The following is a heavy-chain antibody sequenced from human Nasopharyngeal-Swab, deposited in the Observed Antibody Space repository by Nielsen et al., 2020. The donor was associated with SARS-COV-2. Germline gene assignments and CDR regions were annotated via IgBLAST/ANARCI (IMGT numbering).Heavy chain of an antibody. D-gene: IGHD3-3*01. CDR2: IIPIFGTA. CDR3: ARGDTIFGKGSYNAFDP. J-gene: IGHJ3*01. V-gene: IGHV1-69*06. CDR1: EGTFSSYA. Sequence: SLVKVSCKASEGTFSSYAISWERQDPGQGLEWMGGIIPIFGTANYAQKFQGRVTITADKSKSTAYMELSSLRSEDTAVYYCARGDTIFGKGSYNAFDPWGQGTMVTVSS.